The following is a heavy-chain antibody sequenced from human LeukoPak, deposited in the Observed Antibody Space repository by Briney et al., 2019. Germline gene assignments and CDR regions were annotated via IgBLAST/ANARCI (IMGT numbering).Heavy chain of an antibody. Sequence: SETLSLTCTVSGGSISSYYWSWIRQPAGKGLEWIGRIYTSGSTNYNPSLKSRVTMSVDTSKNQFSLKLSSVTAADTAVYYCAREGESTTVTSNFDYWGQGTLVTVSS. V-gene: IGHV4-4*07. CDR3: AREGESTTVTSNFDY. J-gene: IGHJ4*02. CDR2: IYTSGST. CDR1: GGSISSYY. D-gene: IGHD4-17*01.